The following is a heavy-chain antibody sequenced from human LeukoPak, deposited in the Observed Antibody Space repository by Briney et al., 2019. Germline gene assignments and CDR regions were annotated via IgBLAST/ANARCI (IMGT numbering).Heavy chain of an antibody. V-gene: IGHV4-34*01. D-gene: IGHD3-3*01. CDR2: INHSGST. Sequence: SETLSLTCAVYGGPFSGYYWSWIRQPPGKGLEWIGEINHSGSTNYNPSLKSRVTISVDTSKNQFSLKLSSVTAADTAVYYCAAGLLEWLSQAFDIWGQGTMVTVSS. J-gene: IGHJ3*02. CDR1: GGPFSGYY. CDR3: AAGLLEWLSQAFDI.